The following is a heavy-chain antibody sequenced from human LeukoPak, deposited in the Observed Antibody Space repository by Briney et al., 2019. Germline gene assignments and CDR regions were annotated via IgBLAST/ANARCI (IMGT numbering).Heavy chain of an antibody. CDR3: ARGLGCDY. Sequence: GGSLRLSCAASGFTFTNYWMSWVRQAPGKGLELVANIKQDRSEKYYVDSVKGRFTISRDNAKNSLYLQMNSLRAEDTAVYYCARGLGCDYWGQGTLVTVSS. CDR1: GFTFTNYW. CDR2: IKQDRSEK. D-gene: IGHD3-16*01. J-gene: IGHJ4*02. V-gene: IGHV3-7*04.